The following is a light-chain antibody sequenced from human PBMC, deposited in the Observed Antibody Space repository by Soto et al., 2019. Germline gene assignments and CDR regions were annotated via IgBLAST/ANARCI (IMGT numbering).Light chain of an antibody. CDR2: GAS. CDR1: QSVSSY. J-gene: IGKJ4*01. Sequence: EIVLTQSPATLSLSPGERATLSCRASQSVSSYLAWYQQKPGQPPRLLISGASSRATGIPDRFSGSGSVTDFTLTISRLEPEDFAVYYCQQYGDPVTFGGGTKVDI. V-gene: IGKV3-20*01. CDR3: QQYGDPVT.